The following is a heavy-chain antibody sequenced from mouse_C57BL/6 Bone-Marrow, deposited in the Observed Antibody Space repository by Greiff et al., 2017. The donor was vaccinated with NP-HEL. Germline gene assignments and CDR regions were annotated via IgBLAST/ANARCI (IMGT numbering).Heavy chain of an antibody. J-gene: IGHJ4*01. CDR2: IDPSDSYT. V-gene: IGHV1-59*01. D-gene: IGHD1-1*01. Sequence: QVQLKQPGAELVRPGTSVKLSCKASGYTFTSYWMHWVKQRPGQGLEWIGVIDPSDSYTNYNQKFKGKATLTVDTSSSTAYMQLSSLTSEDSAVYYCAILRDWGQGTSVTVSS. CDR3: AILRD. CDR1: GYTFTSYW.